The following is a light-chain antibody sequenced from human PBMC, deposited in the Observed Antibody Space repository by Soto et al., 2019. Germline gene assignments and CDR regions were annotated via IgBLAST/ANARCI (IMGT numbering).Light chain of an antibody. Sequence: EIVLTQSPGTLSLSPGERATLSCRASQSVSSSYLAWYQQKPGQAPRLLIYGASSRATGIPDRFSASGSGTDVTLTISGLEPEDFAVYYCQQYGSSLITFGQGTRLEIK. CDR1: QSVSSSY. V-gene: IGKV3-20*01. CDR2: GAS. CDR3: QQYGSSLIT. J-gene: IGKJ5*01.